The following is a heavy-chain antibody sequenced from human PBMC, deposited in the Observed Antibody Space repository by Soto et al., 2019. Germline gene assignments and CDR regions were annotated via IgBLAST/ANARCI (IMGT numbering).Heavy chain of an antibody. CDR3: ASGDCGGGSCLFQH. CDR1: GGSISSYS. Sequence: QVQLQESGPGLVKPSETLSLTCSVSGGSISSYSWSWIRQPPGKGLEWIGFIYDSGSTHYNPPLKRRVSISVDTSKSQVSLKLSSVTAEDTAVYYCASGDCGGGSCLFQHWGHGTLVIVSS. J-gene: IGHJ1*01. V-gene: IGHV4-59*01. CDR2: IYDSGST. D-gene: IGHD2-15*01.